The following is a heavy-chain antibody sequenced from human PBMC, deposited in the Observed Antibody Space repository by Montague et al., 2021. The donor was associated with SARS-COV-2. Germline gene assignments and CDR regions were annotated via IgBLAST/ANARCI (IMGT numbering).Heavy chain of an antibody. Sequence: SLRLSCAASGFTFSNYETNWVRQAPGKGLEWVLYISSSGSTIYYADSVKGRFTISRDNAQNSLYLQMNSLRAEDTGVYYCARDRGYGDFYYYGMDVWGQGTTVTVSS. D-gene: IGHD3-10*01. J-gene: IGHJ6*02. CDR3: ARDRGYGDFYYYGMDV. CDR2: ISSSGSTI. V-gene: IGHV3-48*03. CDR1: GFTFSNYE.